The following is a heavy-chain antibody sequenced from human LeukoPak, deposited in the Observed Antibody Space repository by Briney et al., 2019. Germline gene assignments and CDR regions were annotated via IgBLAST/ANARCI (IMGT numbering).Heavy chain of an antibody. D-gene: IGHD2-2*01. Sequence: GGSLRLSYAASGFTFSSYSMNWVRQAPGKGLEWVSSISSSSSYIYYADSVKGRFTISRDNAKNSLYLQMNSLRAEDTAVYYCARGLHCSSTSCYPYWGRGTLVTVSS. J-gene: IGHJ4*02. V-gene: IGHV3-21*01. CDR3: ARGLHCSSTSCYPY. CDR1: GFTFSSYS. CDR2: ISSSSSYI.